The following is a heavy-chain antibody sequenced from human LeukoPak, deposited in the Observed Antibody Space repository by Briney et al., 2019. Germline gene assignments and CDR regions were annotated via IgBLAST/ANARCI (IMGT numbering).Heavy chain of an antibody. CDR3: ARDQAYYDSSGQFDY. Sequence: PSETLSLTSTVSGGSISSYYWSWIRQPAGKGLEWIGRIYTSGSTNYNPSLKSRVTMSVDTSKNQFSLKLSSVTAADTAVYYCARDQAYYDSSGQFDYWGQGTLVTVSS. J-gene: IGHJ4*02. CDR1: GGSISSYY. D-gene: IGHD3-22*01. CDR2: IYTSGST. V-gene: IGHV4-4*07.